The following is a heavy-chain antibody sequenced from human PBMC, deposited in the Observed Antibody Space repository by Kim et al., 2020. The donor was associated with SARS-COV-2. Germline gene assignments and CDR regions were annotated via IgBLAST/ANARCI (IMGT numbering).Heavy chain of an antibody. CDR3: ARDGAVRGNDYGDPPGY. V-gene: IGHV1-18*04. D-gene: IGHD4-17*01. Sequence: ASVKVSCKASGYTFTSYGISWVRQAPGQGLEWMGWISAYNGNTNYAQKLQGRVTMTTDTSTSTAYMELRSLRSDDTAVYYCARDGAVRGNDYGDPPGYWGQGTLVTVSS. CDR2: ISAYNGNT. J-gene: IGHJ4*02. CDR1: GYTFTSYG.